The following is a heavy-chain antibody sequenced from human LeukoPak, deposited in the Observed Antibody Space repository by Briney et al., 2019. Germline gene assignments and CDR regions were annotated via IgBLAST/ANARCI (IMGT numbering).Heavy chain of an antibody. CDR3: AKSGYHRFDY. CDR1: GFTFSHSA. CDR2: ISGGDIST. D-gene: IGHD5-12*01. J-gene: IGHJ4*02. V-gene: IGHV3-23*01. Sequence: SGGSLRLSCAASGFTFSHSAMSWVRQAPGKGLEWVSNISGGDISTYYADSVKGRFTISRDNSKNTLYLQMNSLRADDTAVYFCAKSGYHRFDYWGQGTLVTVSS.